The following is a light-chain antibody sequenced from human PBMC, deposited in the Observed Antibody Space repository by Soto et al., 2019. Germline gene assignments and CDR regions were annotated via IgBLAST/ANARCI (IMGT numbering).Light chain of an antibody. CDR3: QQYGSSGT. V-gene: IGKV3-15*01. J-gene: IGKJ1*01. Sequence: EIVMTQSPATLSVSPGERATLSCRASQSVSSNLAWYQQKAGQAPRLLSYGASTRATGIPARFSGSGSGTDFTLTISRLEPEDFAVYYCQQYGSSGTFGQGTKVDIK. CDR2: GAS. CDR1: QSVSSN.